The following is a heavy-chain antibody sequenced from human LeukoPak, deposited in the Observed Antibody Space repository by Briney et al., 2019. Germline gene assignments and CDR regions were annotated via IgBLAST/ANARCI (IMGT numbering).Heavy chain of an antibody. CDR3: ARENSVSPGYYYDSSGYSSAFDI. J-gene: IGHJ3*02. Sequence: SETLSLTCTVSGYSISSGYYWGWIRQPPGKGLEWIRSIYHSGSTYYNPSLKSRVTISVDTSKNQFSLKLSSVTAADTAVYYCARENSVSPGYYYDSSGYSSAFDIWGQGTMVTVSS. CDR2: IYHSGST. D-gene: IGHD3-22*01. CDR1: GYSISSGYY. V-gene: IGHV4-38-2*02.